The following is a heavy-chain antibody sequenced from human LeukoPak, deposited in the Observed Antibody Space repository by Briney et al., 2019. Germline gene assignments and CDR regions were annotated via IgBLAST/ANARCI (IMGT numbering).Heavy chain of an antibody. CDR2: IFYTGIT. J-gene: IGHJ4*02. Sequence: SETLSLTCTVSGGSISSPYWSWIRQPPGKGLEWIGYIFYTGITSYNPSLKSRVTISLDTSNNRFSLKLSSVTAADTAVYYCARANQLAWGYYFDYWGQGTLVTVSS. V-gene: IGHV4-59*11. CDR1: GGSISSPY. CDR3: ARANQLAWGYYFDY. D-gene: IGHD6-13*01.